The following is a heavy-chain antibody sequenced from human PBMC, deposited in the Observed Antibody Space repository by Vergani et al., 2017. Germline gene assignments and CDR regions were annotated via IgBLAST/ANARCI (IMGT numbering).Heavy chain of an antibody. CDR2: IWYDGSNK. CDR3: ARAPTGSPGRGY. V-gene: IGHV3-33*01. J-gene: IGHJ4*02. Sequence: QVQLVESGGGVVQPGRSLRLSCAASGFTFSSYGMHWVRQAPGKGLEWVAVIWYDGSNKYYADSVKGRFTISRDNSKNTLYLQMNSLRAEDTAVYYCARAPTGSPGRGYWGQGTLVTVSS. D-gene: IGHD2-8*02. CDR1: GFTFSSYG.